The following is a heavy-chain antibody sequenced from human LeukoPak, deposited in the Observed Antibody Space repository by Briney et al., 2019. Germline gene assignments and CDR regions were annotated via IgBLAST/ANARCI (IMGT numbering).Heavy chain of an antibody. D-gene: IGHD6-6*01. V-gene: IGHV4-39*01. CDR3: ARQSVRAIAIAARPGNYFDY. CDR1: GGSISGSSDY. Sequence: SETLSLTCTVSGGSISGSSDYWGWIRQPPGKGLEWNGSIYYSGNTYYNPSLKSRVTISLDTSKNQFSLKLSSVTAADTAVYYCARQSVRAIAIAARPGNYFDYWGQGTLVTVSS. J-gene: IGHJ4*02. CDR2: IYYSGNT.